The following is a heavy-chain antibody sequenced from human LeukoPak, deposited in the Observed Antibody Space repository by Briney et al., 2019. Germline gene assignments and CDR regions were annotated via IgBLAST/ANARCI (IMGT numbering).Heavy chain of an antibody. CDR2: IISSSSYI. Sequence: GGSLMLFCAASGFTFSSNCMNGGRQAPGEGLEWVSSIISSSSYINYADSVKGRFTISRDNAKISLSLQMNSRIAEDTAVFYCSRDARDYYYYMDVWGKGTTVTVSS. CDR3: SRDARDYYYYMDV. J-gene: IGHJ6*03. CDR1: GFTFSSNC. V-gene: IGHV3-21*01.